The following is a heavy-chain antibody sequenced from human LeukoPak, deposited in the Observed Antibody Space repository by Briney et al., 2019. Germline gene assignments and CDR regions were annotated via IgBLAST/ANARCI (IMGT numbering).Heavy chain of an antibody. CDR3: ARDYIGGWNDH. CDR2: ISSSGSTI. D-gene: IGHD3-16*01. J-gene: IGHJ4*02. CDR1: GFTFSSYW. V-gene: IGHV3-48*04. Sequence: GGSLRLSCAASGFTFSSYWMSWVRQAPGKGLEWVSYISSSGSTIYYADSVKGRFTISRDNAKNSLYLQMNSLRVEDTAVYFCARDYIGGWNDHWGQGTLVTVSS.